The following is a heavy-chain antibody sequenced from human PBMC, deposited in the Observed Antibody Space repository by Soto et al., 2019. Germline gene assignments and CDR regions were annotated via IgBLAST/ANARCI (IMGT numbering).Heavy chain of an antibody. CDR3: ARSADYDILTGYYNVMGY. Sequence: QVQLVQSGAEVKKPGASVKVSCKASGYTFTSYGISWVRQAPGQGLEWMGWTSAYNGNTNYAQKLQGRVTMTTDTSTSTGYMELRSLRSDDTAVYYCARSADYDILTGYYNVMGYWGQGTLVTVSS. V-gene: IGHV1-18*01. CDR2: TSAYNGNT. J-gene: IGHJ4*02. CDR1: GYTFTSYG. D-gene: IGHD3-9*01.